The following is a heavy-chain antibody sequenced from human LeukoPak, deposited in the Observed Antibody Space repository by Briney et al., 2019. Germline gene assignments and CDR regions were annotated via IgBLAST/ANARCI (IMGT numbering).Heavy chain of an antibody. J-gene: IGHJ4*02. Sequence: PGGSLRLSCTVSGFTVSSNSMSWVRQAPGKGLEWVSFIYSDNTHYSDSVKGRFTISRDNSKNTLHLQMNSLRAEDTAVYYCANVNAMSTGYWGQGTLVTVSS. CDR2: IYSDNT. V-gene: IGHV3-66*03. D-gene: IGHD2-2*01. CDR3: ANVNAMSTGY. CDR1: GFTVSSNS.